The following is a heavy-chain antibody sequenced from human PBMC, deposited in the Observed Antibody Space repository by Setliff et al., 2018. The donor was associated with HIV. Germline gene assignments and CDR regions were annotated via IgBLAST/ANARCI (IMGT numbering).Heavy chain of an antibody. CDR1: GGSFSSSTYS. CDR3: ARHKTNYDFYAFDV. D-gene: IGHD3-3*01. CDR2: IHSSGTT. Sequence: SETLSLTCTVSGGSFSSSTYSWGWIRQPPGMGLEWIGSIHSSGTTDYNPSLKSRVAMSVDTSRSQFSLKLRSVTAADTAIYYCARHKTNYDFYAFDVWGQGTMVTVSS. V-gene: IGHV4-39*01. J-gene: IGHJ3*01.